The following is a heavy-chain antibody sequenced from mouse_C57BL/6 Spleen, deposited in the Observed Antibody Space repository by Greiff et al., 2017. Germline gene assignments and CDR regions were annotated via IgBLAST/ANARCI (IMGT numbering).Heavy chain of an antibody. D-gene: IGHD3-2*02. CDR1: GYSITSGYY. Sequence: EVQLQQSGPGLVKPSQSLSLTCSVTGYSITSGYYWNWIRQFPGNKLEWMGYISYDGSNNYNPSLKNRISITRDTSKNQFFLKLNSVTTEDTATYYCARDRMGQLSYWGQGTTLTVSS. J-gene: IGHJ2*01. CDR3: ARDRMGQLSY. V-gene: IGHV3-6*01. CDR2: ISYDGSN.